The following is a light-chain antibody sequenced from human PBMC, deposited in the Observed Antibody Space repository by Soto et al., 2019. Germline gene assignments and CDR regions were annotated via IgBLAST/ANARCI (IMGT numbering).Light chain of an antibody. CDR2: GAS. V-gene: IGKV1-5*01. Sequence: DIQMTQSPPTLSASVREKETKNCRPSQSIRHYLAWYQQMPGKAPKLLIYGASTLQSGVPSRFSGSGSGTEFTLTISSLQPDDFGTYFCQHHNSYSQTFGQGTKV. CDR1: QSIRHY. J-gene: IGKJ1*01. CDR3: QHHNSYSQT.